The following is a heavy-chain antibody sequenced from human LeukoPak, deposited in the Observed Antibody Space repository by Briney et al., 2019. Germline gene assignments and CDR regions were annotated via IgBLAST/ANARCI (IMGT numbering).Heavy chain of an antibody. J-gene: IGHJ6*03. CDR2: INHSGST. V-gene: IGHV4-34*01. Sequence: SETLSLTCAVYGGSFSGYYWSWIRQPPGKGLEWIGEINHSGSTNYNPSLKSRVTISVDTSKNQFSLKLSSVTAADTAVYYCARSYYYYMDVWGKGTTVTVSS. CDR3: ARSYYYYMDV. CDR1: GGSFSGYY.